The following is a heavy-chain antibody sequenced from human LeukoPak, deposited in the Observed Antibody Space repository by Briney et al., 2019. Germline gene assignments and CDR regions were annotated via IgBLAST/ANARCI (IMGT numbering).Heavy chain of an antibody. CDR2: IGTAADT. J-gene: IGHJ6*02. V-gene: IGHV3-13*01. Sequence: PGGSLRLSCVASGFTFSSYNMHWVRQAPGKGLEWVSAIGTAADTYYPGSVKGRFIITRENATNYLYLQMNSLRTGDTAVYYCARDSMSVARTHYYGMDVWGQGTTVTVSS. CDR1: GFTFSSYN. D-gene: IGHD5-12*01. CDR3: ARDSMSVARTHYYGMDV.